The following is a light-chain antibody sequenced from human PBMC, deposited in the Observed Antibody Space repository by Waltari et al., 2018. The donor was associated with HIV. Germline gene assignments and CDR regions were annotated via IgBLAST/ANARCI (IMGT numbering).Light chain of an antibody. CDR1: SSNIGTRT. V-gene: IGLV1-44*01. CDR2: NNN. CDR3: AAWDDRMNGFYV. J-gene: IGLJ1*01. Sequence: QSVLTQPPSASGTPGQRVSISCSGSSSNIGTRTVNWFQQLPGTAPTLLIYNNNPRPSGVPDRFSGSKSGTSASLAISGLQSEDEADYYCAAWDDRMNGFYVFGTGTKVTVL.